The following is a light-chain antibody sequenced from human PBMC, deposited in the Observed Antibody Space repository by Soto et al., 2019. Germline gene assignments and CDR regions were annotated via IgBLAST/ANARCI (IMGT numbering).Light chain of an antibody. J-gene: IGLJ3*02. CDR1: NIGSKS. Sequence: SYELTQPPSVSVAPGQTARITCGGTNIGSKSVHWYQQKPGQAPVLVVYDDSDRPSGIPERFSGSNSGNTATLTISRVEAGDEADYYCQVWDSSSDHPSQIWVFGGGTKLTVL. V-gene: IGLV3-21*02. CDR3: QVWDSSSDHPSQIWV. CDR2: DDS.